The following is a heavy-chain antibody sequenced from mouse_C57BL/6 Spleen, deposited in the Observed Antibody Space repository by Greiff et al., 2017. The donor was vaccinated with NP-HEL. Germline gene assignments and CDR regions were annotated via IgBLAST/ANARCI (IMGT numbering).Heavy chain of an antibody. Sequence: VQLQQSVAELVRPGASVKLSCTASGFNIKNTYMHWVKQRPEQGLEWIGRIDPANGNTKYAPKFQGKATITADTSSNTAYLQLSSLTPEDTAISYCVVAYVDSAGCSYWGQGTLVTVSA. CDR1: GFNIKNTY. CDR2: IDPANGNT. V-gene: IGHV14-3*01. D-gene: IGHD2-13*01. J-gene: IGHJ3*01. CDR3: VVAYVDSAGCSY.